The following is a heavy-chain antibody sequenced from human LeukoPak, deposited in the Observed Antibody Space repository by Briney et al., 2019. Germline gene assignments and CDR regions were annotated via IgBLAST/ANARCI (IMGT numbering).Heavy chain of an antibody. J-gene: IGHJ4*02. CDR2: INWNGGGT. CDR3: ARDGFDHFYFDN. CDR1: GFTFDDYG. Sequence: GGSLRLSCAASGFTFDDYGMSWVRQAPGKGLEWVSGINWNGGGTGYADSVKSRFTISRDNAKNSLYLQMNSLRAEDTAFYYCARDGFDHFYFDNWGQGTLVTVSS. V-gene: IGHV3-20*04. D-gene: IGHD3-9*01.